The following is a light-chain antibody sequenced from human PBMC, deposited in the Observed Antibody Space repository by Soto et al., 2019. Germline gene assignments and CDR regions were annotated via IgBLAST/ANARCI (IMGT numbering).Light chain of an antibody. J-gene: IGKJ5*01. CDR3: QQYSNSPIT. CDR1: QSVTSSF. V-gene: IGKV3-20*01. Sequence: EIVLTQSPGTLSLSPGERATLSCRASQSVTSSFLAWFQQKPGQAPRLLIYSASSRATGIPDRFIGSGSGTDFTLIISRLGPEDFAVYYCQQYSNSPITFGQGTRLEIK. CDR2: SAS.